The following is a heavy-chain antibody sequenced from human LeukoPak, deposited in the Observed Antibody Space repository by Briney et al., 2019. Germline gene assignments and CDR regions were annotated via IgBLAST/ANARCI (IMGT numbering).Heavy chain of an antibody. D-gene: IGHD5-12*01. J-gene: IGHJ4*02. CDR1: GGTFSSYA. V-gene: IGHV1-69*13. CDR3: ARGDIVASHDSYFDY. CDR2: IIPTLGTA. Sequence: GASVKVSCKASGGTFSSYAISWVRQAPGQGLEWMGGIIPTLGTANYAQKFQGRVTITAGESTSTTYVELSSLRSEDTAVYYCARGDIVASHDSYFDYWGQGTLVTVSS.